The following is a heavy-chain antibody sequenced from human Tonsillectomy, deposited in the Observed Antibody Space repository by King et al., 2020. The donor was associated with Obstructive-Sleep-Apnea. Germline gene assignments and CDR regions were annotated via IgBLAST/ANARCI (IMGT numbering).Heavy chain of an antibody. V-gene: IGHV3-66*01. D-gene: IGHD4-17*01. J-gene: IGHJ4*02. Sequence: VQLVESGGGLVQPRGSLRLSCAASGFTVSSNYMSWVRQAPGKGLEWGSVIYSADSTYYADSVKGRFTISRDNSKNTLYLQMNSLRVEDTAVYYCARDYYGDYVVDYWGQGTLVTVSS. CDR1: GFTVSSNY. CDR3: ARDYYGDYVVDY. CDR2: IYSADST.